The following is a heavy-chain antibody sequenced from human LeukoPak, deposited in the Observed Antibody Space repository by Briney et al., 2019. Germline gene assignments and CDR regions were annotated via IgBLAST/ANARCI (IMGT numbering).Heavy chain of an antibody. CDR3: ARLEYSSGWYYFDY. CDR2: INHSGST. Sequence: SETLSLTCAVYGGSFSGYYWSWIRQPPGKGLEWIGEINHSGSTYYNPSLKSRVTISVDTSKNQFSLKLSSVTAADTAVYYCARLEYSSGWYYFDYWGQGTLVTVSS. V-gene: IGHV4-34*01. D-gene: IGHD6-19*01. CDR1: GGSFSGYY. J-gene: IGHJ4*02.